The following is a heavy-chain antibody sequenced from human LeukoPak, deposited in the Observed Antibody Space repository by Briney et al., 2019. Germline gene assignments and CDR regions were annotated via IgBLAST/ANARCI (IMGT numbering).Heavy chain of an antibody. V-gene: IGHV3-66*02. CDR3: AREGFTVTSNMDV. CDR2: IYSGGST. CDR1: RLTVSNNY. J-gene: IGHJ6*03. D-gene: IGHD4-17*01. Sequence: GGSLTLSCAASRLTVSNNYISRVGQAPGKGLAWVSVIYSGGSTYYADSVKGRFTISRDNSKNTLYLQMNSLRAEDTAVYYCAREGFTVTSNMDVWGKGTTVTVSS.